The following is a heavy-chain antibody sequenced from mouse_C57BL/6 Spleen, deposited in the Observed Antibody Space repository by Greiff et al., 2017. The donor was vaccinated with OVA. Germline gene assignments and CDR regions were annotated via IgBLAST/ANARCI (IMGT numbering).Heavy chain of an antibody. Sequence: EVKLVESGGGLVKPGGSLKLSCAASGFTFSSYTMSWVRQTPEKRLEWVATISGGGGNTYYPDSVKGRFTISRDNAKNTLYLQRSSLRSEDTALYYCARIYDYDGGFAYWGQGTLVTVSA. V-gene: IGHV5-9*01. J-gene: IGHJ3*01. CDR3: ARIYDYDGGFAY. D-gene: IGHD2-4*01. CDR1: GFTFSSYT. CDR2: ISGGGGNT.